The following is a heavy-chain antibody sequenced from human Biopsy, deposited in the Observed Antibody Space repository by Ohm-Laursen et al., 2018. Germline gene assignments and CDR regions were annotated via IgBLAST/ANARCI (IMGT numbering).Heavy chain of an antibody. Sequence: SDTLSLTCTVSGGSISSYYWSWIRQPPGKGLEWIGYIYYTGSTNSNPSLKRRFTITVDTSLNHISLRLTSVTAADTAVYYCARHAPSYSGSYWRYFDLWGRGTLVTVSS. V-gene: IGHV4-59*08. CDR3: ARHAPSYSGSYWRYFDL. CDR2: IYYTGST. J-gene: IGHJ2*01. CDR1: GGSISSYY. D-gene: IGHD1-26*01.